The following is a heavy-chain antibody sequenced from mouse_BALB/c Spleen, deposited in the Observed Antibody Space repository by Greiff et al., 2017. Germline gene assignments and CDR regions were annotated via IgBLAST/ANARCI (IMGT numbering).Heavy chain of an antibody. CDR1: GYSFTGYY. CDR2: ISCYNGAT. D-gene: IGHD2-14*01. CDR3: ARSIAEGYRYDKGLCF. Sequence: LVKTGASVKISCKASGYSFTGYYMHWVKQSHGKSLEWIGYISCYNGATSYNQKFKGKATFTVDTSSSTAYMQFNSLTSEDSAVYYCARSIAEGYRYDKGLCFWGQGTLVTVSA. J-gene: IGHJ3*01. V-gene: IGHV1S34*01.